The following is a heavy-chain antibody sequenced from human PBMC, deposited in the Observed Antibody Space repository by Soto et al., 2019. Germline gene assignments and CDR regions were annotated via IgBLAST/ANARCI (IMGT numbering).Heavy chain of an antibody. CDR2: ISGSGGST. CDR1: GFTFSSYA. J-gene: IGHJ6*03. V-gene: IGHV3-23*01. D-gene: IGHD1-7*01. CDR3: AKDQHGISRTISPYSYYMDV. Sequence: GGSLRLSCAASGFTFSSYAMSWVRQAPGKGLEWVSAISGSGGSTYYADSVKGRFTVSRDNSKNTLYLQMNSLRAEDTAGYYCAKDQHGISRTISPYSYYMDVWGKGTTVTVSS.